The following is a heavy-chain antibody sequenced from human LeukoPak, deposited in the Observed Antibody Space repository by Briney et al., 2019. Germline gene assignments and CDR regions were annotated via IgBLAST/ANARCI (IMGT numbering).Heavy chain of an antibody. Sequence: PGGSLRLSCAASGFTFRSYAMNWVRQAPGKGLEWVSLISSSRTRTYYADSVKGRFTISRDNSKNTVYLEMNSLRAEDTAVYYCAKDALYGDSWGHFDYWGQGTLVIVSS. CDR3: AKDALYGDSWGHFDY. V-gene: IGHV3-23*01. J-gene: IGHJ4*02. D-gene: IGHD4-17*01. CDR2: ISSSRTRT. CDR1: GFTFRSYA.